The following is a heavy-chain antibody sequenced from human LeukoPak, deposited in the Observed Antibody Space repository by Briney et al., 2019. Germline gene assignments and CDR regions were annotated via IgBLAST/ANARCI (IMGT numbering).Heavy chain of an antibody. CDR2: IYYTGTT. J-gene: IGHJ5*02. D-gene: IGHD6-13*01. CDR3: ARRPIAAGNNWFDP. CDR1: GGSISSAAYY. Sequence: SETLSLTCTVSGGSISSAAYYWGWVRQPPGKGLDWIGSIYYTGTTYYSPSLQTRATLSFDTSKNQFSLKLTSVTATDTAVYFCARRPIAAGNNWFDPWGQGTLVTVS. V-gene: IGHV4-39*01.